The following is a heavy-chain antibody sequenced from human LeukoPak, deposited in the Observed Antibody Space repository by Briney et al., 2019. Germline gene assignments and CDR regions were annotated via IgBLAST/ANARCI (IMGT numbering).Heavy chain of an antibody. CDR1: GFTFGDYA. D-gene: IGHD3-10*01. J-gene: IGHJ6*02. CDR2: IRSKAYGGTT. Sequence: GGSLRLSCTASGFTFGDYAMSWFRQAPGKGLEWVGFIRSKAYGGTTEYAASVKGRFTISRDDSKSIAYLQMNSLKTEDTAVFYCTRLLWSGEYGMDVWGQGTTVTVSS. V-gene: IGHV3-49*03. CDR3: TRLLWSGEYGMDV.